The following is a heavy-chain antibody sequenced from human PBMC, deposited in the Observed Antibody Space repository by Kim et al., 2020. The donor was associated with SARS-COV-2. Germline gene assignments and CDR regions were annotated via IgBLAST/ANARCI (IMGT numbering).Heavy chain of an antibody. V-gene: IGHV3-30*04. CDR1: GFTFSSYA. Sequence: GGSLRLSCAASGFTFSSYAMHWVRQAPGKGLEWVAVISYDGSNKYYADSVKGRFTISRDNSKNTLYLQMNSLRAEDTAVYYCASGYYYDSSGLTPFDYWG. D-gene: IGHD3-22*01. CDR2: ISYDGSNK. CDR3: ASGYYYDSSGLTPFDY. J-gene: IGHJ4*01.